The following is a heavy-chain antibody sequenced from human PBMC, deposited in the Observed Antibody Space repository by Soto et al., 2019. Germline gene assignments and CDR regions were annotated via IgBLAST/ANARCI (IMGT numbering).Heavy chain of an antibody. D-gene: IGHD1-26*01. CDR2: INSDGDST. Sequence: EVQLVESGGGLVQPGGSLRLSCAAPGFTFSSYWMHWVRQAPGKGLVWVSRINSDGDSTTYADSVKGRFTISRDNAKSTLYLQMNSLRAEDTAVYYCARGGSYYVYYYGMDVWGQGTTVTVSS. J-gene: IGHJ6*02. V-gene: IGHV3-74*01. CDR1: GFTFSSYW. CDR3: ARGGSYYVYYYGMDV.